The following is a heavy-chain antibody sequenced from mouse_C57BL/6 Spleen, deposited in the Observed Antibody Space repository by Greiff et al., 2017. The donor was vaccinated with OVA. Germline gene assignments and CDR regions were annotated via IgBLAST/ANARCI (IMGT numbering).Heavy chain of an antibody. D-gene: IGHD1-2*01. V-gene: IGHV1-82*01. J-gene: IGHJ2*01. Sequence: VQLQQSGPELVKPGASVKISCKASGYAFSSSWMNWVKQRPGKGLEWIGRIYPGDGDTNYNGKFKGKATLTADKSSSTAYMQLSSLTSEDSAVYFGARVITTASPYFDYWGKGTTLTVSS. CDR1: GYAFSSSW. CDR2: IYPGDGDT. CDR3: ARVITTASPYFDY.